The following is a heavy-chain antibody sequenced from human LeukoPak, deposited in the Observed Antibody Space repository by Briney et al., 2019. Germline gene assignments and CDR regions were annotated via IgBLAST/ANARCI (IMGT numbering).Heavy chain of an antibody. J-gene: IGHJ4*02. V-gene: IGHV3-23*01. CDR1: GFTFSSYA. CDR2: ISGSGGST. D-gene: IGHD6-6*01. Sequence: GGSLRLPCVASGFTFSSYAMSWVRQAPGKGLEWVSAISGSGGSTYYADSVKGRFTISRDNSKNTLYLQMNSLRAEDTAVYYCAKGEYSSSGAFDYWGQGTLVTVSS. CDR3: AKGEYSSSGAFDY.